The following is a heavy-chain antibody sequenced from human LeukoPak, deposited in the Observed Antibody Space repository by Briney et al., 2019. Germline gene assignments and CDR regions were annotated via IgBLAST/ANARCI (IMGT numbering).Heavy chain of an antibody. CDR3: ARDSYDYYDSSSGDAFDI. Sequence: GGSLRLSCAASGFTFSSYSMNWVRQAPGKGLEWVSSISRSGSYIYYADSVKGRFTISRDNAKNSLYLQMNSLRAEDTAVYYCARDSYDYYDSSSGDAFDIWGQGTMVTVSS. J-gene: IGHJ3*02. CDR1: GFTFSSYS. V-gene: IGHV3-21*01. D-gene: IGHD3-22*01. CDR2: ISRSGSYI.